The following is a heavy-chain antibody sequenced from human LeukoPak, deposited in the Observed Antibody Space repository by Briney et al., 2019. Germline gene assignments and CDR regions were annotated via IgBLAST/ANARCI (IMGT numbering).Heavy chain of an antibody. J-gene: IGHJ4*02. CDR3: AKDQKCGPADYYFDS. CDR1: GFTLSNYD. D-gene: IGHD2-2*01. Sequence: GGSLRLSCAASGFTLSNYDMHWVGQAPGKGLEWVTVISTDGKDKKYADSVKGRFAISRDNYKNTLDLQMNSLRAEDSAVYYCAKDQKCGPADYYFDSWGQGTLVTVSS. V-gene: IGHV3-30*18. CDR2: ISTDGKDK.